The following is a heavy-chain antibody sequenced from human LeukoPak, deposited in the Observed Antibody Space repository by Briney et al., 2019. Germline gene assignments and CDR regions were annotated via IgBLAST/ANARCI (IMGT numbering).Heavy chain of an antibody. CDR2: ISYDGSNK. CDR3: AKECRSGYYYYYGMDV. CDR1: GFTFSSYA. D-gene: IGHD2-2*01. V-gene: IGHV3-30-3*01. Sequence: PGRSLRLSCAASGFTFSSYAMHWVRQAPGKGLEWVAVISYDGSNKYYADSVKGRFTISRDNSKNTLYLQMNSLRAEDTAVYYCAKECRSGYYYYYGMDVWGQGNTVTVSS. J-gene: IGHJ6*02.